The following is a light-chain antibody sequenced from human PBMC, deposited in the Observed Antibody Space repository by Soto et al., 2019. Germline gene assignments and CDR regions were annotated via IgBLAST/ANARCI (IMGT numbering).Light chain of an antibody. J-gene: IGLJ3*02. CDR3: CSYSGRSTWV. V-gene: IGLV2-23*02. CDR1: SSDIGKDNF. Sequence: QSVLTQPASVSGSLGQSITISCTGTSSDIGKDNFISWYQQHPGKAPKITIYEVTKRPSGVSNRFSGSKSGNTASLTISGLQAEDEADYYCCSYSGRSTWVLGGGTKLTVL. CDR2: EVT.